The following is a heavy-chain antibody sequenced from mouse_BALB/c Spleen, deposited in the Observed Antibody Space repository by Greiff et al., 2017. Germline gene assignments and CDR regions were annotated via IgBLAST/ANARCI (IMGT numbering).Heavy chain of an antibody. Sequence: EVQVVESGGGLVQPGGSLRLSCATSGFTFTDYYMSWVRQPPGKALEWLGFIRNKANGYTTEYSASVKGRFTISRDNSQSILYLQMNTLRAEDSATYYCARDPIYDGYSYAMDYWGQGTSVTVSS. J-gene: IGHJ4*01. V-gene: IGHV7-3*02. CDR2: IRNKANGYTT. CDR1: GFTFTDYY. D-gene: IGHD2-3*01. CDR3: ARDPIYDGYSYAMDY.